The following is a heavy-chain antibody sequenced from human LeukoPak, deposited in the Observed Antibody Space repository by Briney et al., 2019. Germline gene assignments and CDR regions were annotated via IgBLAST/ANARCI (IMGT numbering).Heavy chain of an antibody. Sequence: LETLSLTCTVSGGSISSYYWSWIRQPPGKGLEWIGYIYYSGSTNYNPSLKSRVTISVDTSKNQFSLKLSSVTAADTAVYYCARAFRGVHCSSTSCYFGADAFDIWGQGTMVTVSS. CDR1: GGSISSYY. CDR2: IYYSGST. D-gene: IGHD2-2*01. CDR3: ARAFRGVHCSSTSCYFGADAFDI. J-gene: IGHJ3*02. V-gene: IGHV4-59*01.